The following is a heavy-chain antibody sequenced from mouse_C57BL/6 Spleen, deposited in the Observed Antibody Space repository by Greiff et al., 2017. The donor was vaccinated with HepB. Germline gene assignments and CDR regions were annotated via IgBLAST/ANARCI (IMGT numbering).Heavy chain of an antibody. CDR3: ARAIYYGTVWYFDV. J-gene: IGHJ1*03. D-gene: IGHD2-1*01. V-gene: IGHV1-69*01. Sequence: QVQLQQPGAELVMPGASVKLSCKASGYTFTSYWMHWVKQRPGQGLEWIGEIDPSDSYTNYNQKFKGQSTLTVDKSSSTAYMQLSSLTSEDSAVYYCARAIYYGTVWYFDVWGTGTTVTVSS. CDR1: GYTFTSYW. CDR2: IDPSDSYT.